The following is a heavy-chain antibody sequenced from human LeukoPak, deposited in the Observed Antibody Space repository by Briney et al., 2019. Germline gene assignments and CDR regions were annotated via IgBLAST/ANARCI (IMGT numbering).Heavy chain of an antibody. J-gene: IGHJ2*01. Sequence: KTSETLSLTCAVYGVSFSGYYWSWIRQPPGKGLEWIGEINHSGSTSYNPSLKSRVTISVDTSKNQFSLRLSSVTAADTAVYYCARVLEGSSGQHWYFDLWGRGTLVTVSS. CDR2: INHSGST. V-gene: IGHV4-34*01. D-gene: IGHD6-19*01. CDR3: ARVLEGSSGQHWYFDL. CDR1: GVSFSGYY.